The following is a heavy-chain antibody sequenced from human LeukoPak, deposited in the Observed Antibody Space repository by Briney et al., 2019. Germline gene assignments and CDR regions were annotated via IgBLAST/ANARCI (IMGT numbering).Heavy chain of an antibody. D-gene: IGHD2-2*01. CDR3: ARVPAVMVGGSYGMDV. CDR1: GYTFTGYY. CDR2: IIPIFGTA. Sequence: GASVKVSCKASGYTFTGYYIHWVRQAPGQGLEWMGGIIPIFGTANYAQKFQGRVTITADESTSTAYMELSSLRSEDTAVYYCARVPAVMVGGSYGMDVWGQGTTVTVSS. V-gene: IGHV1-69*13. J-gene: IGHJ6*02.